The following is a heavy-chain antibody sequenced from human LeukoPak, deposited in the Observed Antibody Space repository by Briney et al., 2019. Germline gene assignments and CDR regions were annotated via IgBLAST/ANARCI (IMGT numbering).Heavy chain of an antibody. V-gene: IGHV1-18*01. Sequence: ASVEVSCKASGYTFTNYGLSWVRQAPGQGLEWMGWISPYNGNTNYAQKLQGRVIVTTDTSTTTAYMELRSLRSDDTAVYYCTRTVLDCKNGVCYDYWGQGTLVTVSS. D-gene: IGHD2-8*01. J-gene: IGHJ4*02. CDR2: ISPYNGNT. CDR1: GYTFTNYG. CDR3: TRTVLDCKNGVCYDY.